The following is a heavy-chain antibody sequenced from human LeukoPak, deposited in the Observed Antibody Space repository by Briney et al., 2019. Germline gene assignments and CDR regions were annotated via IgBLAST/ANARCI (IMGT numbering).Heavy chain of an antibody. D-gene: IGHD6-19*01. CDR2: IYYSGST. Sequence: SETLSLTCTVSGGSISSYYWSWIRQPPGKGLEWIGYIYYSGSTNYNPSLKSRVTISVDTSKNQFSLKLSSVTAADTAVYYGARGVAGTDYYYYMDVWGKGTTVTVSS. CDR3: ARGVAGTDYYYYMDV. CDR1: GGSISSYY. V-gene: IGHV4-59*01. J-gene: IGHJ6*03.